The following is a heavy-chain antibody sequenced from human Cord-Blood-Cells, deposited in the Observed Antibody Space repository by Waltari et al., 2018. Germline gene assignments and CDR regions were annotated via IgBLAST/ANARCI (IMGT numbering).Heavy chain of an antibody. Sequence: QLQMQESGPGLVTPSATLSLTCTVSGGAISSSSYYRGWFCLPPGKGLEWIGSIYYSGSTYYNPSLKSRVTISVDTSKNQFSLKLSSVTAADTAVYYCARVDSSGYYYFAFDIWGQGTMVTVSS. D-gene: IGHD3-22*01. CDR1: GGAISSSSYY. CDR3: ARVDSSGYYYFAFDI. CDR2: IYYSGST. J-gene: IGHJ3*02. V-gene: IGHV4-39*01.